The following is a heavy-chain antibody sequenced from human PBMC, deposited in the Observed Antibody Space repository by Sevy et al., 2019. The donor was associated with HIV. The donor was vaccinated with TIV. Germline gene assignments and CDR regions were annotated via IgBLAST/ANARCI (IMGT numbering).Heavy chain of an antibody. CDR2: IFRSGDNT. CDR1: GFIFYNYA. D-gene: IGHD3-22*01. J-gene: IGHJ3*02. Sequence: GGSLRLSCAASGFIFYNYAMNWVRQAPGKGLEWVSTIFRSGDNTYYEDPVKGRFTIPRDNSKNTLYLQMNSQRTEDTALYYCAGARYDSGGSFDAFDIWGQGTMVTVSS. CDR3: AGARYDSGGSFDAFDI. V-gene: IGHV3-23*01.